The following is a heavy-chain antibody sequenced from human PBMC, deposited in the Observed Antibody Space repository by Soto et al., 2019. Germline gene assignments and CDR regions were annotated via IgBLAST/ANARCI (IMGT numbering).Heavy chain of an antibody. J-gene: IGHJ6*02. V-gene: IGHV1-69*13. CDR2: IIPIFGTA. Sequence: ASVKVSCKASGGTFSSYAISWVRQAPGQGLEWMGGIIPIFGTANYAQKFQGRVTITADESTSTAYMELSSLRSEDTAVYYCARTDRVGSSWYQMGVYYGMDVWGQGTTVTVSS. CDR3: ARTDRVGSSWYQMGVYYGMDV. CDR1: GGTFSSYA. D-gene: IGHD6-13*01.